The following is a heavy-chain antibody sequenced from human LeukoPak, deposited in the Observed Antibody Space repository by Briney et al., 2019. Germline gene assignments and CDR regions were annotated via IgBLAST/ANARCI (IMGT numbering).Heavy chain of an antibody. D-gene: IGHD3-3*01. V-gene: IGHV4-59*08. CDR2: IYYRGST. CDR3: ARLYDLYYFDY. Sequence: SETLSLTCTVSGGSISSYYWSWIRQPPGKGLEWIGCIYYRGSTNYNPSLKSRVTISVDTSKNQFSLKLRSVTAADTAVYYCARLYDLYYFDYWGQGTLVAVSS. J-gene: IGHJ4*02. CDR1: GGSISSYY.